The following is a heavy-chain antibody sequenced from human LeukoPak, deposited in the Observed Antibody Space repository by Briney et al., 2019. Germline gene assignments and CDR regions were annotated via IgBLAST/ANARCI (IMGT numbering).Heavy chain of an antibody. CDR1: GGSISSSSYY. V-gene: IGHV4-39*07. CDR3: ARPRPSGSYRNWFDP. J-gene: IGHJ5*02. CDR2: INHSGST. D-gene: IGHD1-26*01. Sequence: SETLSLTCTVSGGSISSSSYYWGWIRQPPGKGLEWIGEINHSGSTNYNPSLKSRVTISVDTSKNQFSLKLSSVTAADTAVYYCARPRPSGSYRNWFDPWGQGTLVTVSS.